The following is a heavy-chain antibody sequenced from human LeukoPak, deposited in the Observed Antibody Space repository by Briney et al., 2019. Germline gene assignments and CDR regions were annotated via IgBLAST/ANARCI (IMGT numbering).Heavy chain of an antibody. CDR1: GFTFSDHH. D-gene: IGHD3-10*01. CDR3: SRLYYYGPGSYFDY. CDR2: TRNKVNSYTT. J-gene: IGHJ4*02. Sequence: PTGGSLRLSCAASGFTFSDHHMDWVRQAPGKGLEWVGRTRNKVNSYTTDYAASVKGRFTISRDDSKNSLYLQMNSLKTEDTAVYYCSRLYYYGPGSYFDYWGQGTLVTVSS. V-gene: IGHV3-72*01.